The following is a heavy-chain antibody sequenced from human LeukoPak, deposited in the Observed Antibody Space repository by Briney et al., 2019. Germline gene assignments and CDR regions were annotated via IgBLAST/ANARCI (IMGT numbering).Heavy chain of an antibody. Sequence: PSETLSLTCAVYGGSFSGYYWSWIRQPPGKGLEWIGEINHSGSTNYNPSLKSRVTISVDTSKNQFSLKLSSVTAADTAVYYCARVPITETTLHPDYWGQGTLVTVSS. CDR2: INHSGST. D-gene: IGHD4-11*01. V-gene: IGHV4-34*01. J-gene: IGHJ4*02. CDR1: GGSFSGYY. CDR3: ARVPITETTLHPDY.